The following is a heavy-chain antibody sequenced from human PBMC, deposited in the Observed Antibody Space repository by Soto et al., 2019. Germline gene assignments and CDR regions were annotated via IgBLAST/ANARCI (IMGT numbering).Heavy chain of an antibody. Sequence: VGSLRLSCAASGFTFSKYAMSWVRQAPGEGLEWVSGIPGGGGSAYYADSVKGRFTISRDNSKNTLYLQMNSLRAEDTAVYYCAKDQDYVWGSSAFDIWGQGTMVTVSS. V-gene: IGHV3-23*01. CDR1: GFTFSKYA. CDR2: IPGGGGSA. D-gene: IGHD3-16*01. CDR3: AKDQDYVWGSSAFDI. J-gene: IGHJ3*02.